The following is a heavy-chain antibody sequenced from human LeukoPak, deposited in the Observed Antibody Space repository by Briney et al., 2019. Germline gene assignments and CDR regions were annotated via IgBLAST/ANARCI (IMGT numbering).Heavy chain of an antibody. Sequence: PSETLSLTCTVSGGSISSYYWSWIRQPPGKGLEWIGYIYYSGSTNYNPSLKSRVTISVDTSKNQFSLKLSSVTAADTAVYYCARGHPYCSGGSCFVGSYGYWGQGTLVTVSS. D-gene: IGHD2-15*01. V-gene: IGHV4-59*01. CDR1: GGSISSYY. CDR3: ARGHPYCSGGSCFVGSYGY. J-gene: IGHJ4*02. CDR2: IYYSGST.